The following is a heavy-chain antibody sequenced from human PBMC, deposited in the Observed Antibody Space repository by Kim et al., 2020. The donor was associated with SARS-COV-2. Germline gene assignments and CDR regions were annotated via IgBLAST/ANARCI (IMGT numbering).Heavy chain of an antibody. Sequence: SETLSLTCTVSGYSISSGYYWGWIRQPPGKGLEWIGSIYHSGSTYYNPSLKSRVTISVDTSKNQFSLKLSSVTAADTAVYYCARQPTQHDPSIWGQGTLVTVSS. J-gene: IGHJ4*02. CDR3: ARQPTQHDPSI. CDR1: GYSISSGYY. CDR2: IYHSGST. V-gene: IGHV4-38-2*02.